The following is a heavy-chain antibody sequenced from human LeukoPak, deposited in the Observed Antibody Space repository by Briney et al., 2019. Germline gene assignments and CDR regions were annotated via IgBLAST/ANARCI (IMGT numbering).Heavy chain of an antibody. D-gene: IGHD2-2*01. CDR3: AKGRTKFCSSTSCYIDG. Sequence: PGGSLRLSCAASGFSLNSYGMHWVRQAPGKGLEWVSFIRFDGNNKYYADSVKGRFTISRDNSKNTVDLQMNGLGAEDTAVYYCAKGRTKFCSSTSCYIDGWGQGTLVTVSS. J-gene: IGHJ4*02. CDR1: GFSLNSYG. CDR2: IRFDGNNK. V-gene: IGHV3-30*02.